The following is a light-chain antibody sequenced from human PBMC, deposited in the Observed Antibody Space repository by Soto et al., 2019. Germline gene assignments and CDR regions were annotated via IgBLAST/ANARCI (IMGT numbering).Light chain of an antibody. CDR2: EVS. Sequence: QSALTQPASVSGSPGQSITISCTGTSSDVGAYDYVSWYQQHPDKAPKLMIFEVSDRPSGVSNRFSGSNSGNTASLTISGLQAEDEADYYCCSYTSNITPYVFGTGTKLTVL. J-gene: IGLJ1*01. CDR3: CSYTSNITPYV. V-gene: IGLV2-14*01. CDR1: SSDVGAYDY.